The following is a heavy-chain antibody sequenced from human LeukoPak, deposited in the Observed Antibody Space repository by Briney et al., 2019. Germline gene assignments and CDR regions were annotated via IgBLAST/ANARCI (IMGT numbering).Heavy chain of an antibody. J-gene: IGHJ5*01. Sequence: GGSLRLSCAASGFTFSTYSMNWVRQAPGKGLEWVSYISSSSSTIYYADSVKGRLTISRDNAKSSLYLQMNGLRDEDTAVYYCARETPGFDSWGRGTLVTVSS. V-gene: IGHV3-48*02. CDR2: ISSSSSTI. CDR1: GFTFSTYS. CDR3: ARETPGFDS.